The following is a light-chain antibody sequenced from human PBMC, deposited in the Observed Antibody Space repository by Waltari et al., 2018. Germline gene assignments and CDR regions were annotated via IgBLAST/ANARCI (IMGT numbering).Light chain of an antibody. CDR3: CSYAGSYTWV. V-gene: IGLV2-23*01. J-gene: IGLJ3*02. CDR2: HDN. Sequence: QSALTQPAPVSGSPGQSITISHTGTSRDVGNYNLVSWYQQYPGKAPKVMIYHDNRRPSGVSDRFTGSKSGNTASLTISGVQAEDEADYYCCSYAGSYTWVFGGGTKLTVL. CDR1: SRDVGNYNL.